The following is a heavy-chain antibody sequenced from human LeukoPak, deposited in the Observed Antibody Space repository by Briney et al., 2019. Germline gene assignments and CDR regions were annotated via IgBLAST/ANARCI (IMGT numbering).Heavy chain of an antibody. CDR1: GGSISSSSYY. Sequence: PSETLSPTCTVSGGSISSSSYYWGWIRQPPGKGLEWIGSIYYSGSTYYNPSLKSRVTISVDTSKNQFSLKLSSVTAADTAVYYCASNPIRYFDWLSEGGYFDYWGQGTLVTVSS. CDR3: ASNPIRYFDWLSEGGYFDY. J-gene: IGHJ4*02. V-gene: IGHV4-39*01. CDR2: IYYSGST. D-gene: IGHD3-9*01.